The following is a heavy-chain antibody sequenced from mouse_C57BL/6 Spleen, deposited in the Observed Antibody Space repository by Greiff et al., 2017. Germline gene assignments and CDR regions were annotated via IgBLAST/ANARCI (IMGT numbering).Heavy chain of an antibody. CDR2: FHPYNDNT. J-gene: IGHJ1*03. CDR1: GYTFTTYP. CDR3: ARNLLPRGYFDV. V-gene: IGHV1-47*01. Sequence: VQLQESGAELVKPGASVKMSCKASGYTFTTYPIEWMKQNHGKSLEWIGNFHPYNDNTKYNEKFKGKATLTVEKSSSTVYLELSRLTSDDSAVYYCARNLLPRGYFDVWGTGTTVTVSS. D-gene: IGHD2-10*01.